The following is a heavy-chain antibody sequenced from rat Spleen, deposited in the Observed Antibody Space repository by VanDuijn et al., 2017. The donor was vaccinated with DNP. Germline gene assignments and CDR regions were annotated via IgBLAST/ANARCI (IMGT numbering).Heavy chain of an antibody. CDR3: ARHEGLDSGLPDYFDY. D-gene: IGHD1-4*01. CDR1: GFTFNYYW. V-gene: IGHV5-31*01. Sequence: EVQLVESGGDLVQPGRSLKLSCVASGFTFNYYWMAWIRQVPGKGLEWIASITGGGGTTSYPDSVKGRFTISRDDARNTLSLKMNSLRSEDTATYYCARHEGLDSGLPDYFDYWGQGVMVTVSS. CDR2: ITGGGGTT. J-gene: IGHJ2*01.